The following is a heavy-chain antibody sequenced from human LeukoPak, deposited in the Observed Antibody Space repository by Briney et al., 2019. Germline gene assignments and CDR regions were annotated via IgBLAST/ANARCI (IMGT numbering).Heavy chain of an antibody. Sequence: PGGSLRLSCAASGFTFDDYGMSSVRQAPGKGLELVSGINWNGGSTAYADSVKGRFTISRDNAKNSMYLQMNSLRAEDTVLYYCAREFILRRYYYDSRYPAGAFDIWGQGTMGTVSS. CDR2: INWNGGST. D-gene: IGHD3-22*01. J-gene: IGHJ3*02. CDR3: AREFILRRYYYDSRYPAGAFDI. V-gene: IGHV3-20*04. CDR1: GFTFDDYG.